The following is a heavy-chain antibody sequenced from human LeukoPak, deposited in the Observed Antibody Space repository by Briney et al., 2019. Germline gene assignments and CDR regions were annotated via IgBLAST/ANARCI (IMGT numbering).Heavy chain of an antibody. Sequence: GESLKISCKGSGYSFTSYWIGWVRQMPGKGLEWMGIIYPGDSDTRYSPSFQGQVTIPADKSISTAYLQWSSLKASDTAMYYCAGHPSSWLEGYGMDVWGQGTTVTVSS. D-gene: IGHD5-24*01. CDR1: GYSFTSYW. V-gene: IGHV5-51*01. CDR3: AGHPSSWLEGYGMDV. J-gene: IGHJ6*02. CDR2: IYPGDSDT.